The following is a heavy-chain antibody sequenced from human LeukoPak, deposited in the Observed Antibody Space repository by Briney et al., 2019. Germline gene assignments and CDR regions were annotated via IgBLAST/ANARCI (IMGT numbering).Heavy chain of an antibody. CDR1: GFTVSSSY. J-gene: IGHJ4*02. CDR3: ARGSATATIQFDN. D-gene: IGHD5-24*01. Sequence: GSLRLSCTASGFTVSSSYMSWVRQAPRKGLEWVSLIYAIGTTYYADSVKGRFTISRDNSKNTVYLQMNRLRAEDTAVYYCARGSATATIQFDNWGQGTLVTVSP. V-gene: IGHV3-66*01. CDR2: IYAIGTT.